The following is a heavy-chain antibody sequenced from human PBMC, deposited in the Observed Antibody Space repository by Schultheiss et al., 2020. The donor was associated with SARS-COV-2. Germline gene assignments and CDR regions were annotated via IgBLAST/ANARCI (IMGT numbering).Heavy chain of an antibody. CDR3: ARNGDLNWFDP. V-gene: IGHV3-11*06. D-gene: IGHD4-17*01. Sequence: GGSLRLSCAASGFTFSDYYMSWVRQAPGKGLEWVSSISSSSSYIYYADSVKGRFTISRDNAKNSLYLQMNSLRAGDTAVYYCARNGDLNWFDPWGQGTLVTVSS. CDR2: ISSSSSYI. J-gene: IGHJ5*02. CDR1: GFTFSDYY.